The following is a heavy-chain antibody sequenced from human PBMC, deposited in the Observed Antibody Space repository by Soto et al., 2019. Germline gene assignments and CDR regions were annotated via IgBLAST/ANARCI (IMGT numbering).Heavy chain of an antibody. CDR1: GYTFTSYA. CDR3: ARGIAVAGKGSQKSDY. V-gene: IGHV1-3*01. CDR2: IHAGNGNT. J-gene: IGHJ4*02. D-gene: IGHD6-19*01. Sequence: QVQLVQSGAEVKKPGASVKVSCKASGYTFTSYAMHCVRQAPGQRLEWMGWIHAGNGNTKYSQKFQGRVTITRDTSASTAYMELSSLRSEDTAVYYCARGIAVAGKGSQKSDYLGQGTLVTVSS.